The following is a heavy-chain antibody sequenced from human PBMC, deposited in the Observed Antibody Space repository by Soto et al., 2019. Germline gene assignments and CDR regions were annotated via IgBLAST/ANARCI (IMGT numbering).Heavy chain of an antibody. J-gene: IGHJ4*02. Sequence: ASVKVSCKASGYTFTSYAMHWVRQAPGQRLEWMGWINAGNGNTKYSQKFQGRVTITRDTSGGTAYMELGGLRSEDTAVYYCARERCSGGSCYSFGTYFDYWGQGTLVTVSS. V-gene: IGHV1-3*01. CDR1: GYTFTSYA. D-gene: IGHD2-15*01. CDR2: INAGNGNT. CDR3: ARERCSGGSCYSFGTYFDY.